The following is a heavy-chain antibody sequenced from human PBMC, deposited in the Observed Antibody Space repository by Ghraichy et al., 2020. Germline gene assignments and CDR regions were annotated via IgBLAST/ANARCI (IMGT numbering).Heavy chain of an antibody. J-gene: IGHJ3*02. Sequence: GGSLRLSCAASGFTFSNYALSWVRQAPGRGLEWVSAITGTGGGTHYADSVKGRFTVSRDNSRNTLYLQMNNLTAEDTAAYFCAKSWGSYHFGAFHIWGQGTTVTVSS. D-gene: IGHD3-16*02. V-gene: IGHV3-23*01. CDR2: ITGTGGGT. CDR1: GFTFSNYA. CDR3: AKSWGSYHFGAFHI.